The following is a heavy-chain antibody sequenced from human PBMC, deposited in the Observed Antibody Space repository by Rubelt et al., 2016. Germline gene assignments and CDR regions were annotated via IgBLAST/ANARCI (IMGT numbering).Heavy chain of an antibody. V-gene: IGHV1-24*01. CDR1: GYTLTELF. CDR2: FDPEDGET. CDR3: ATAAPYCSGGSCY. D-gene: IGHD2-15*01. J-gene: IGHJ4*02. Sequence: QVQLVQSGAEVKKPGASVKVSCKVSGYTLTELFMHWVRQAPGKGLEWMGGFDPEDGETIYAQKFEGRVTMTEGTSTDTAYMELSSLRSEDTAVYYWATAAPYCSGGSCYWGQGTLVTVSS.